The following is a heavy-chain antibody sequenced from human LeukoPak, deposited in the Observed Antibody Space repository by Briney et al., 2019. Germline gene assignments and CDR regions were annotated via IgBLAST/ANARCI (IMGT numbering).Heavy chain of an antibody. CDR3: ARLADYHLLVYMDV. CDR1: GYAFSSYG. Sequence: ASVTVSCKASGYAFSSYGINWVRQAPGQGLEWMGWISAYNGDTNYAQNVQGRVTMTTDTSTSTAYMELRSLKSDDTAVYYCARLADYHLLVYMDVWGNGTTVTVSS. D-gene: IGHD3-16*01. J-gene: IGHJ6*03. V-gene: IGHV1-18*01. CDR2: ISAYNGDT.